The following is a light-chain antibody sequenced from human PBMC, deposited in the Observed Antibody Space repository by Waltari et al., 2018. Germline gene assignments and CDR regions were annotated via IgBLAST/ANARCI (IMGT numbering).Light chain of an antibody. J-gene: IGKJ1*01. V-gene: IGKV3-15*01. Sequence: EFVLTQSPATLSLSPGERATLSCRVSQSVSSSLAWYQQKPGQAPRLLIYGASIRATGIPDRFSGSGSGTDFTLTINSLEPEDFAVYYCQQYSNWPRTFGQGTKVEIK. CDR3: QQYSNWPRT. CDR2: GAS. CDR1: QSVSSS.